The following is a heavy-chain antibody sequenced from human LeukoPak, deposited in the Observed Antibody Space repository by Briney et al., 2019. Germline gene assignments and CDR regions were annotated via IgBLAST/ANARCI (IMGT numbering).Heavy chain of an antibody. V-gene: IGHV1-18*01. J-gene: IGHJ4*02. Sequence: ASVKVSYKASGYTFTSYGISWVRQAPGHGLEWMGWISAYNGNTNYAQKLQGRVTMTTDTSTSTAYMELRSLRSDDTAVYYCARDKWDFWSGSRGHFDYWGQGTLVTVSS. CDR1: GYTFTSYG. D-gene: IGHD3-3*01. CDR3: ARDKWDFWSGSRGHFDY. CDR2: ISAYNGNT.